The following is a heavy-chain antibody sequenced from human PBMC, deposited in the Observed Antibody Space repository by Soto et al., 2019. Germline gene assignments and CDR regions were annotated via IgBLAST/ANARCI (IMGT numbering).Heavy chain of an antibody. CDR2: ISPYSGNT. D-gene: IGHD3-16*01. Sequence: QVQLVQSGDEVRKPRSSVKVSCKASGYIFVNYGIAWVRQAPGQGLEWMGWISPYSGNTHYASKVQGRLTMTTDTSKNTAHMDLGSLTSDNTAVYSCAMVNNYVTPTTQVAWVQGTTVTFSS. J-gene: IGHJ6*02. V-gene: IGHV1-18*01. CDR1: GYIFVNYG. CDR3: AMVNNYVTPTTQVA.